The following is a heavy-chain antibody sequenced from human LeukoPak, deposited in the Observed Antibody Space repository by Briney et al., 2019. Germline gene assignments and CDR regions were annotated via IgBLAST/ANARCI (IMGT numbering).Heavy chain of an antibody. CDR3: ARGLPQAYSSSWYRRGNWFDP. CDR2: INHSGST. J-gene: IGHJ5*02. Sequence: SETLSLTCAVYGGSFSGYYWSWIRQPPGKGLEWIGEINHSGSTNYNPSLKSRVTISVDTSKNQFSLKLSSVTAADTAVYCCARGLPQAYSSSWYRRGNWFDPWGQGTLVTVSS. V-gene: IGHV4-34*01. CDR1: GGSFSGYY. D-gene: IGHD6-13*01.